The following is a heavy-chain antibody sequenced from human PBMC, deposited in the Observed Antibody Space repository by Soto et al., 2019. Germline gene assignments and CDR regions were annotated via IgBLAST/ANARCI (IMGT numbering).Heavy chain of an antibody. J-gene: IGHJ1*01. D-gene: IGHD3-22*01. CDR2: ISGSGGST. V-gene: IGHV3-23*01. CDR3: AKGVHYYDSSGYYYVLAEYFQH. CDR1: GFTFSSYA. Sequence: GGSLRLSCAASGFTFSSYAMSWVRQAPGKGLEWVSAISGSGGSTYYADSVKGRFTISRDNSKNTLYLQMNSLRAEDTAVYYCAKGVHYYDSSGYYYVLAEYFQHWGQGTLVPSPQ.